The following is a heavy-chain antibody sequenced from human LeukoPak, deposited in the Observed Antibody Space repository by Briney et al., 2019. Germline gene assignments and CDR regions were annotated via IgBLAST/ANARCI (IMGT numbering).Heavy chain of an antibody. J-gene: IGHJ3*02. CDR2: IIPILGIA. Sequence: SVKVSFKASGGTFSSYAISWVRQAPGQGLEWMGRIIPILGIANYAQKFQGRVTITADKSTSTAYMELSSLRSEDTAVYYCARDELERAFDIWGQGTMVTVSS. CDR3: ARDELERAFDI. D-gene: IGHD1-1*01. V-gene: IGHV1-69*04. CDR1: GGTFSSYA.